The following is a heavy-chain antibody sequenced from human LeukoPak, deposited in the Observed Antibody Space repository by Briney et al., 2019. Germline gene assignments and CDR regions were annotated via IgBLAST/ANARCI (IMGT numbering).Heavy chain of an antibody. Sequence: ASVKVSCKASGYSFTSHGISWVRQAPGQGLEWMGWTSTYNANANYAQKVQGRVTMTTDTSTSTAYMELRSLSSDDTAVYYCARAYWYSTSWPFPYYFVYWGQGTLVTVSS. CDR1: GYSFTSHG. CDR2: TSTYNANA. D-gene: IGHD2-2*01. V-gene: IGHV1-18*01. CDR3: ARAYWYSTSWPFPYYFVY. J-gene: IGHJ4*02.